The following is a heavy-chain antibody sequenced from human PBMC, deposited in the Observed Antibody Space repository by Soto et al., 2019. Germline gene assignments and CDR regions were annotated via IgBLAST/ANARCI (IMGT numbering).Heavy chain of an antibody. J-gene: IGHJ4*02. CDR2: IYYSGST. V-gene: IGHV4-31*03. D-gene: IGHD2-2*01. Sequence: PSETLSLTCTVSGGSISSGGYYWSWIRQHPGKGLEWIGYIYYSGSTYYNPSLKSRVTISVDTSKNQFSLKLSSVTASDTAVYYCARVRSSTSRKTYYFDYWGQGTLVTVSS. CDR3: ARVRSSTSRKTYYFDY. CDR1: GGSISSGGYY.